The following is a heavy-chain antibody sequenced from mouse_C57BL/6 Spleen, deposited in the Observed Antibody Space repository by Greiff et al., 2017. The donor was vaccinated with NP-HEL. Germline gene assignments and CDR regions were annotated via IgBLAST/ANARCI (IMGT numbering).Heavy chain of an antibody. V-gene: IGHV2-5*01. D-gene: IGHD1-1*01. CDR1: GFSLTSYG. CDR2: IWRGGST. Sequence: QVQLKESGPGLVQPSQSLSITCTVSGFSLTSYGVHWVRQSPGKGLEWLGVIWRGGSTDYNAAFMSRLSITKDNSKSQVFFKMNSLQADDTAIYYCATYYGSSDWYFDVWGTGTTVTVSS. J-gene: IGHJ1*03. CDR3: ATYYGSSDWYFDV.